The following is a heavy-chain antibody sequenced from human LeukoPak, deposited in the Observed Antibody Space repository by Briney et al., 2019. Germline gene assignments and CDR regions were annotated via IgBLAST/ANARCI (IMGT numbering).Heavy chain of an antibody. CDR3: ARDTQIAPFDY. CDR2: IYHSGTA. J-gene: IGHJ4*02. Sequence: SETLSLTCTVSGSSIGSGSYWAWIRQLPGKRLEWIGNIYHSGTAYYNPSLKSRVTISVDKSKNQFSLQLTSVTAADTAVYYCARDTQIAPFDYWGQGTLVTVSS. V-gene: IGHV4-38-2*02. CDR1: GSSIGSGSY. D-gene: IGHD2/OR15-2a*01.